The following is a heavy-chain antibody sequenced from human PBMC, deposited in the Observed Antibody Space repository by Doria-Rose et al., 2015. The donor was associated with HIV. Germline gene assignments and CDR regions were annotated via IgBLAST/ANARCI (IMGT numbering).Heavy chain of an antibody. Sequence: QITLKESGPVLVKPTETLTLTCTVSGVSLSSPGMGVSWIRQPPGKALEWLANMSSDDERSYKPSLKSRLTISRGTSKSQVVLIVTDMDPVDTATYYCARIKSSRWYHKYYFDFWGQGTLVIVSA. J-gene: IGHJ4*02. V-gene: IGHV2-26*01. CDR3: ARIKSSRWYHKYYFDF. CDR1: GVSLSSPGMG. D-gene: IGHD6-13*01. CDR2: MSSDDER.